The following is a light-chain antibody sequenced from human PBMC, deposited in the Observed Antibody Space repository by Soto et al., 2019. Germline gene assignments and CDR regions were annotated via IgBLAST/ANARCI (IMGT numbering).Light chain of an antibody. Sequence: QPVLTQSPSASASLGASVKLTCTLSSGHSNYAVAWHQQQSEKGPRYLMKLNSDGSHSKGDGIPDRFSGSSSGAERYLTISSRPSEDGADYYCQTWGSGIVVFGGGTELTVL. J-gene: IGLJ2*01. CDR2: LNSDGSH. CDR1: SGHSNYA. CDR3: QTWGSGIVV. V-gene: IGLV4-69*01.